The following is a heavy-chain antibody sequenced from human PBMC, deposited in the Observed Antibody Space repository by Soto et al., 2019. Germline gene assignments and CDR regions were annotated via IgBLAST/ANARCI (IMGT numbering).Heavy chain of an antibody. V-gene: IGHV1-46*01. J-gene: IGHJ4*02. CDR2: INPSGGTT. Sequence: ASVKVSCKASGYTFTRYNVHWVRQAPGQGLEWMAIINPSGGTTYYVQKFEGRVTLTTDTSTRTVYMELSSLRSDDTAVYYCARVRGGGSEYFFDYWGQGTLVTVSS. D-gene: IGHD2-15*01. CDR1: GYTFTRYN. CDR3: ARVRGGGSEYFFDY.